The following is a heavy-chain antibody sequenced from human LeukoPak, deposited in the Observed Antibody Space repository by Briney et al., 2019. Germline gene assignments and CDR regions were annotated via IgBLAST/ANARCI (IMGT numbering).Heavy chain of an antibody. J-gene: IGHJ6*02. CDR3: ARGDRITMVRGVIITLYGMDV. Sequence: GGSLRLSCAASGFTFSSYWMSWVRQAPGKGLEGVANIKQGGREKYYVDSVKGRFTISRDNAKNSLYLQMNSLRAEDTAVYYCARGDRITMVRGVIITLYGMDVWGQGTTVTVSS. D-gene: IGHD3-10*01. CDR1: GFTFSSYW. CDR2: IKQGGREK. V-gene: IGHV3-7*03.